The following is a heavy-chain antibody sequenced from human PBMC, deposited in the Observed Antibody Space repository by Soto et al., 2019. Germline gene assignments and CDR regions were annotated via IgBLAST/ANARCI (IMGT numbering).Heavy chain of an antibody. Sequence: SLRLSCAVSGFNVMSYWMSWVRQAPGKGLEWVASVKEDGSELYYLHSVRGRFSISRDSEGNALHLTMNYLSAEDTGVYFCARDIGFDYVNWGQGIPVTVSS. J-gene: IGHJ4*02. D-gene: IGHD3-16*01. V-gene: IGHV3-7*01. CDR3: ARDIGFDYVN. CDR1: GFNVMSYW. CDR2: VKEDGSEL.